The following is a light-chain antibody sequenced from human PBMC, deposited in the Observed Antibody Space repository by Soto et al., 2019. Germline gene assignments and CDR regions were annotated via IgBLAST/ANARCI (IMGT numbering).Light chain of an antibody. J-gene: IGKJ5*01. Sequence: EIVLTQSPGTLSLSPGERATLSCRASQSVSSSYLAWYQQKPGQAPRLLIYGASSRATGIPDRFRGSGSGTDFTLTISRLETEDFAVYYCQQYGSSPSITFGQGTRLEIK. V-gene: IGKV3-20*01. CDR3: QQYGSSPSIT. CDR2: GAS. CDR1: QSVSSSY.